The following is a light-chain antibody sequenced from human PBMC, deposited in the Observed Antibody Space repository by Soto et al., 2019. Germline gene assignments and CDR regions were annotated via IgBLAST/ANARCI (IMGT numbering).Light chain of an antibody. CDR2: GAS. Sequence: EIVLTQSPATLSLSPGERATLSCRASQSVSSSYLAWYQQKPGQAPRLLIYGASSRATGIPDRFSGSGSGADFTLTISRLEPEDFAVYYCQQRSNSITFGQGTRLEI. V-gene: IGKV3D-20*02. CDR3: QQRSNSIT. CDR1: QSVSSSY. J-gene: IGKJ5*01.